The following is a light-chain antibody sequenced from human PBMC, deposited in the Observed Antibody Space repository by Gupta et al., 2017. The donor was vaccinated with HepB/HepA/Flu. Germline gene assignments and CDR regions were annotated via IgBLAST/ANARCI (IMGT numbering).Light chain of an antibody. J-gene: IGLJ3*02. CDR2: RHS. CDR1: SSNIGSNY. V-gene: IGLV1-47*01. Sequence: QSVLSQPPSLSGTPGQRVTISCSGGSSNIGSNYVSWYQQFPGTATRLLICRHSQRPSGAPARFSASKSGTSASLATSGLRAGDEADDYCAAGADRTSGCVFGGGTKLTVL. CDR3: AAGADRTSGCV.